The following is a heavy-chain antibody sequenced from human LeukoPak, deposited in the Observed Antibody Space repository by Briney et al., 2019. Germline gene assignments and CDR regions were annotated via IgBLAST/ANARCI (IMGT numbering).Heavy chain of an antibody. CDR3: AELGITMIGGV. CDR1: GFTFNRYG. Sequence: GGTLRLSCAASGFTFNRYGMSWVRQAPGKGLEWVSAISGSGGTTYYADSVKGRFTISRDNAKNSLYLQMNSLRAEDTAVYYCAELGITMIGGVWGKGTTVTISS. CDR2: ISGSGGTT. V-gene: IGHV3-23*01. D-gene: IGHD3-10*02. J-gene: IGHJ6*04.